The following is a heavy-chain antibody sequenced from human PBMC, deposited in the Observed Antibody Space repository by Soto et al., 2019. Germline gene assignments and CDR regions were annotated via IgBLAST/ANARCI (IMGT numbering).Heavy chain of an antibody. CDR3: ARDKKGCISTSCDNGMAV. D-gene: IGHD2-2*01. CDR1: GGSISSYY. V-gene: IGHV4-59*01. J-gene: IGHJ6*02. CDR2: IYYSGST. Sequence: SETLSLTCTVSGGSISSYYRSWIRQPPGKGLEWIGYIYYSGSTNYNPSLKSRVTISVDTSKNQFSLKLSSVTAADTAVYYCARDKKGCISTSCDNGMAVWAQGTTVTVS.